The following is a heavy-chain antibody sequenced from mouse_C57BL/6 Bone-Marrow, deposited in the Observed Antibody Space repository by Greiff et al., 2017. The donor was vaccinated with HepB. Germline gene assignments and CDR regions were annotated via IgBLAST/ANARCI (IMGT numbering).Heavy chain of an antibody. CDR1: GYTFTDYY. V-gene: IGHV1-75*01. CDR3: ARGGATSTMVTMDY. J-gene: IGHJ4*01. D-gene: IGHD2-1*01. CDR2: IFPGSGST. Sequence: VKLMESGPELVKPGASVKISCKASGYTFTDYYINWVKQRPGQGLEWIGWIFPGSGSTYYNEKFKGKATLTVDKSSSTAYMLLSSLTSEDSAVYFCARGGATSTMVTMDYWGQGTSVTVSS.